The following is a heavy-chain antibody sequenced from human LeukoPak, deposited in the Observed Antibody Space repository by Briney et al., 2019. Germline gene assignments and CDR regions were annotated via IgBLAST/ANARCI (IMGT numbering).Heavy chain of an antibody. J-gene: IGHJ4*02. CDR3: ARGRGGD. CDR1: GFTFRDYG. V-gene: IGHV3-30*02. CDR2: IRYDEITK. D-gene: IGHD2-15*01. Sequence: GGSLRLSCAAYGFTFRDYGMPWVRQVPGKGLEWVPFIRYDEITKFYVDSVRGRFTISRDNSKSTLDLQMNSHRADETAFYYCARGRGGDWGQGALVTVSS.